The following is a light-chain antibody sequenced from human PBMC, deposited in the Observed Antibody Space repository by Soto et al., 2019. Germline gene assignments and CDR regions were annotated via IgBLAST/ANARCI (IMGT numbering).Light chain of an antibody. CDR1: QSISTY. Sequence: AIRMTQSPSSLSAATGDRVTITCRASQSISTYLAWYQQKPGKAPKLLIYGASTLQSGVPSRFSGSGSGTEFSLTITSLQPEDFATYYCQQLFDSPITFGQGTRLEI. J-gene: IGKJ5*01. V-gene: IGKV1-8*01. CDR2: GAS. CDR3: QQLFDSPIT.